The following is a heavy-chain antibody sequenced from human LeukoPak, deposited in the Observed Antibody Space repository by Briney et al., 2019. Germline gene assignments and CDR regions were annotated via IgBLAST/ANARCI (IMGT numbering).Heavy chain of an antibody. J-gene: IGHJ4*02. CDR3: ARAVRHYYDSSGYYRLDY. Sequence: SVKVSCKASGGTFSSYAISWVRQAPGQGLEWMGGIIPTFGTANYAQKFQGRVTITADESTSTAYMELSSLRSEDTAVYYCARAVRHYYDSSGYYRLDYWGQGTLVTVSS. CDR1: GGTFSSYA. CDR2: IIPTFGTA. V-gene: IGHV1-69*13. D-gene: IGHD3-22*01.